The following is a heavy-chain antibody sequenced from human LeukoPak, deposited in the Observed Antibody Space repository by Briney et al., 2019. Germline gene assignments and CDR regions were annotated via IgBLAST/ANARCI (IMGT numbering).Heavy chain of an antibody. Sequence: GGSLRLSCAASGFTFRSYDMHWVRQATGKGLEWVSGIGTAGEIYYPGSVKGRFTISRENAKNSLYLQMNSLRAEDTAVYYCARDAYYDFWSGSPTDNWFDPWGQGTLVTASS. J-gene: IGHJ5*02. CDR2: IGTAGEI. D-gene: IGHD3-3*01. CDR3: ARDAYYDFWSGSPTDNWFDP. CDR1: GFTFRSYD. V-gene: IGHV3-13*01.